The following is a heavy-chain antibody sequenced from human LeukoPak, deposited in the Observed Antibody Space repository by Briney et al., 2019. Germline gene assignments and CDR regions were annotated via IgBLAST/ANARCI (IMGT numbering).Heavy chain of an antibody. Sequence: SETLSLTCTVSGGSISSYYWSRIRQPPGKGLEWIGYIYYSGSTNCNPSLKSRVTISVDTSKNQFSLKLSSVTAADTAVYYCARVSGGNDYVWGSYRYTDNWFDPWGQGTLVTVSS. CDR1: GGSISSYY. J-gene: IGHJ5*02. CDR2: IYYSGST. V-gene: IGHV4-59*01. D-gene: IGHD3-16*02. CDR3: ARVSGGNDYVWGSYRYTDNWFDP.